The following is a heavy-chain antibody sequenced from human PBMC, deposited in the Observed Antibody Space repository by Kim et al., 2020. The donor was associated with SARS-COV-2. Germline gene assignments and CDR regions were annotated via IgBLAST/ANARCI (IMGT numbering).Heavy chain of an antibody. J-gene: IGHJ4*02. V-gene: IGHV4-39*07. CDR3: ARVPLRAQLAKPDY. CDR1: GGSISSSSYY. D-gene: IGHD5-12*01. Sequence: SETLSLTCTVSGGSISSSSYYWGWIRQPPGKGLEWIGSIYYSGSTYYNPSLKSRVTISVDTSKNQFSLKLSSVTAADTAVYYCARVPLRAQLAKPDYWGQGTLVTVSS. CDR2: IYYSGST.